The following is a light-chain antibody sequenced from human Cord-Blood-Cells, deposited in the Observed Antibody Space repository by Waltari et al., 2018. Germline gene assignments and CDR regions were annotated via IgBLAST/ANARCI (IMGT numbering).Light chain of an antibody. CDR1: QSISSY. V-gene: IGKV1-39*01. Sequence: DLQMTQSPSSLCASVGDRFTIICRASQSISSYLNCYQQKPGKAPKLLIYAASSFESGVPSRFSGSGSGTDFTLTISSLQPEDFATYYCQQSYSTPLTFGGGTKVEIK. CDR2: AAS. CDR3: QQSYSTPLT. J-gene: IGKJ4*01.